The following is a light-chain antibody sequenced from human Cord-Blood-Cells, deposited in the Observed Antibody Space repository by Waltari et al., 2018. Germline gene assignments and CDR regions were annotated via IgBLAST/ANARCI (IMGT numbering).Light chain of an antibody. V-gene: IGLV1-44*01. CDR2: SNN. Sequence: QSVLTQSPSASGTPGQRGTISCSGSSSNIGSTTVNWYQQLPGTAPKLLIYSNNRRPSGGPDRFSGCKSGTSASRDISGLQSEDEADYYCAAWDDSLNGLVFGGGTKLTVL. CDR3: AAWDDSLNGLV. CDR1: SSNIGSTT. J-gene: IGLJ3*02.